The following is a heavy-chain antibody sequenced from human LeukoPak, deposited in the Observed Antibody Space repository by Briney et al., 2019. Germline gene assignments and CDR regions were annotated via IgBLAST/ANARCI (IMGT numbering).Heavy chain of an antibody. D-gene: IGHD3-22*01. CDR2: IYSGGST. CDR3: ARVIGRSGYYYFDY. V-gene: IGHV3-53*01. CDR1: GFTFDDYA. J-gene: IGHJ4*02. Sequence: PGRSLRLSCAASGFTFDDYAMHWVRQAPGKGLEWVSVIYSGGSTYYADSVKGRFTISRDNSKNTLYLQMNSLRAEDTAVYYCARVIGRSGYYYFDYWGQGTLVTVSS.